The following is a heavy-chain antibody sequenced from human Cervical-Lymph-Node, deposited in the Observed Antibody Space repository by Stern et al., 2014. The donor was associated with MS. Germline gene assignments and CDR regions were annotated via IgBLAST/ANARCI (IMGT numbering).Heavy chain of an antibody. CDR2: IKPGDYDT. D-gene: IGHD1-1*01. Sequence: VQLVQSGAEVKKPGESVKISCEGSGYTFTSHWIAWVRQVPGKGLEWMGIIKPGDYDTRDSPSVHGRNTISADRSNSTAYLQWRTLRASDTAMYYCARRGTTGTIDGFDIWGQGSMVTVSS. CDR1: GYTFTSHW. V-gene: IGHV5-51*01. J-gene: IGHJ3*02. CDR3: ARRGTTGTIDGFDI.